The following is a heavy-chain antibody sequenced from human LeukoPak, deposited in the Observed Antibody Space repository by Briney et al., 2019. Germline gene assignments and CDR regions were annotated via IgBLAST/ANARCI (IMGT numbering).Heavy chain of an antibody. Sequence: GESLKISCKGSGYSFTSYSVGWVRQMPGKGLEWMGIIYPGDTDTRYSPSFQGQVTISADKSINTAPLQWSSLKASDTAIYYCARLLGYSSSWYRYFDLWGRGTLVTVSS. J-gene: IGHJ2*01. D-gene: IGHD6-13*01. CDR3: ARLLGYSSSWYRYFDL. CDR2: IYPGDTDT. V-gene: IGHV5-51*01. CDR1: GYSFTSYS.